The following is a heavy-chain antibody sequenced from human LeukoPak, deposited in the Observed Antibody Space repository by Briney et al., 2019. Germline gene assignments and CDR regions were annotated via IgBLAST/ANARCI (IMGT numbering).Heavy chain of an antibody. V-gene: IGHV3-30*18. CDR3: ANLYGDSDY. CDR1: GFTFSSYS. CDR2: ISYDGSNK. D-gene: IGHD4-17*01. J-gene: IGHJ4*02. Sequence: GGSLRLSCAASGFTFSSYSMNWVRQAPGRGLEWVAVISYDGSNKYYADSVKGRFTISRDNSKNTLYLQMNSLRAEDTAVYYCANLYGDSDYWGQGTLVTVSS.